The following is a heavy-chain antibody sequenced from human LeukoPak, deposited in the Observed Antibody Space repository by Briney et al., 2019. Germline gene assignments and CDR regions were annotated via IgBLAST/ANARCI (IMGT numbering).Heavy chain of an antibody. CDR1: GFTFSSYS. Sequence: GGSLRLSCAASGFTFSSYSMNWVRQAPGKGLEWVSSISSSSSYIYYADSVKGRFTISRDNAKNSLYLQTNSLRAEDTAVYYCARDRVGIAVAGIDYWGQGTLVTVSS. CDR2: ISSSSSYI. CDR3: ARDRVGIAVAGIDY. D-gene: IGHD6-19*01. J-gene: IGHJ4*02. V-gene: IGHV3-21*01.